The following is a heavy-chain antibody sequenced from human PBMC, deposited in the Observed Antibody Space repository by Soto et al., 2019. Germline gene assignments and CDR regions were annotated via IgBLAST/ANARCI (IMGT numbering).Heavy chain of an antibody. CDR3: ASTYASGYRAFDY. Sequence: QVQLVQSGAEVKRPGSSVKVPCKASGDTFNFYSINWVRQAPGLGLEWMGRVNPIVSMSNYAQKFQGRGTITTYKATNTAYRELSRLRSEDTASYYCASTYASGYRAFDYWGQGALVTVSS. CDR2: VNPIVSMS. V-gene: IGHV1-69*02. D-gene: IGHD3-10*01. J-gene: IGHJ4*02. CDR1: GDTFNFYS.